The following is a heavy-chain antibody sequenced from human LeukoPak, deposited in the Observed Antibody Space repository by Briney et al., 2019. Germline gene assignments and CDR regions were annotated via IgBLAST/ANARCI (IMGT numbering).Heavy chain of an antibody. J-gene: IGHJ4*02. CDR3: ARRLYSGSSYTKGY. CDR1: GFTFSSYW. V-gene: IGHV3-74*01. CDR2: TDSDGSRT. Sequence: GGCLRVSCVASGFTFSSYWMHGVRPVAGRGVVWVSRTDSDGSRTTYADSVKGRFTISRDNAKNTLFLEMNSLRAEDTAVYYCARRLYSGSSYTKGYWGQGTLVTVSS. D-gene: IGHD1-26*01.